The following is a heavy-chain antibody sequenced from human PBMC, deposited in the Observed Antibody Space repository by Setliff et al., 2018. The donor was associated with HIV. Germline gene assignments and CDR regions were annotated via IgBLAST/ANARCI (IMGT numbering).Heavy chain of an antibody. CDR1: GFTVSSNY. J-gene: IGHJ5*02. Sequence: GGSLRLSCAASGFTVSSNYMSWVRQAPGKGLEWVSLIYIGGSTFYTDSVKGRFTISRDNSKNTLYLHMNSLRAEDTAVYYCATLRQQLITGWFDPWGQGTLVTVSS. CDR2: IYIGGST. V-gene: IGHV3-53*01. CDR3: ATLRQQLITGWFDP. D-gene: IGHD6-13*01.